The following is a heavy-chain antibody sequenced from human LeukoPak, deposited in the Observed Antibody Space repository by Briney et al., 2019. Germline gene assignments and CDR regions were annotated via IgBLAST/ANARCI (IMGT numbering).Heavy chain of an antibody. CDR2: ITLTGDNA. D-gene: IGHD3-10*01. CDR3: AKDLRHVNSPDY. J-gene: IGHJ4*02. CDR1: GFSFGNYA. V-gene: IGHV3-23*01. Sequence: PGGSLRLSCAASGFSFGNYAMTWVRQGPGKGLECVSSITLTGDNAFYADSVKGRFTMSRDNSKNTLYLQMNSLRAEDTAVYYCAKDLRHVNSPDYWGQGTLVTVSS.